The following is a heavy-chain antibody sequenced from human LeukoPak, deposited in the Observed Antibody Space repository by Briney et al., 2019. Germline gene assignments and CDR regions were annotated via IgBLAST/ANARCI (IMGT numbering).Heavy chain of an antibody. J-gene: IGHJ6*02. CDR3: ARDRHIVVVTAIPNHHYYGMDV. Sequence: SETLSLTCTVSGGSISSSSYYWGWIRQPPGKGLEWIGSVYYSGSTYYNPSLKSRDTISVDTSKNQFSLKLSSVTAADTAVYYYARDRHIVVVTAIPNHHYYGMDVWGQGTTVTVSS. V-gene: IGHV4-39*07. CDR2: VYYSGST. CDR1: GGSISSSSYY. D-gene: IGHD2-21*02.